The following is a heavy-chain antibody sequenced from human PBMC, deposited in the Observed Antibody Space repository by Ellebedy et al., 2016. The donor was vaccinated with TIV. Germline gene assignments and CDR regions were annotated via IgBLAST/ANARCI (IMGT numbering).Heavy chain of an antibody. D-gene: IGHD1-1*01. V-gene: IGHV4-34*01. CDR1: GGSFSGYY. CDR2: INQSGST. J-gene: IGHJ4*02. CDR3: ARARDNWNLI. Sequence: MPSETLSLTCAVYGGSFSGYYWSWIRQPPGKGLEWIGEINQSGSTNYNPSLKSRVTISVDTSKNQLSQKLSSVTAADTAMYYCARARDNWNLIWGQGILVTVSS.